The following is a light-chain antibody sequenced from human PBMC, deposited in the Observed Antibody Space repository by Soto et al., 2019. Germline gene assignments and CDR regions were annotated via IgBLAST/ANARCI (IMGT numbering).Light chain of an antibody. V-gene: IGLV1-44*01. CDR2: SNN. CDR1: SSNIGSNT. CDR3: AAWDDSLNAVV. J-gene: IGLJ2*01. Sequence: QSVLTQPPSASGTPGQRVTISCSGSSSNIGSNTVNWYQQLPGTAPKLLIYSNNHRPSGVPDRFSGFKSGTSASLAISGLQSEDESDYYCAAWDDSLNAVVFGGGTKITVL.